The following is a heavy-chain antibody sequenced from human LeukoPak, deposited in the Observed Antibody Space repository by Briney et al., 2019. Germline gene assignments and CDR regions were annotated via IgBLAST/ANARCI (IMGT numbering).Heavy chain of an antibody. Sequence: ASVKVSCKASGYTFTGYYVHWVRQAPGQGLEWMGWINPNSGGTNYAQKFLGRITMTRDTSISTAYMELSRLRSDDTAVYYCASATTYCGADCYPLDAFDIWGQGTMVTVSS. J-gene: IGHJ3*02. CDR1: GYTFTGYY. CDR2: INPNSGGT. V-gene: IGHV1-2*02. D-gene: IGHD2-21*02. CDR3: ASATTYCGADCYPLDAFDI.